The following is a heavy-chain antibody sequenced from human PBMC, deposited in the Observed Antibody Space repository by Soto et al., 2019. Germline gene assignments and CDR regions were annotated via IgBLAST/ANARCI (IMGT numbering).Heavy chain of an antibody. J-gene: IGHJ4*02. Sequence: GGSLRLSCAASGFTFSSYAMSWVRQAPGKGLEWVSAISGSGGSTYYADSVKGRFTTSRDNSKNTLYLQMNSLRAEDTAVYYFANNRLVSSGWDHKYFFDYWGQGTLVTVSS. CDR3: ANNRLVSSGWDHKYFFDY. CDR2: ISGSGGST. CDR1: GFTFSSYA. D-gene: IGHD6-19*01. V-gene: IGHV3-23*01.